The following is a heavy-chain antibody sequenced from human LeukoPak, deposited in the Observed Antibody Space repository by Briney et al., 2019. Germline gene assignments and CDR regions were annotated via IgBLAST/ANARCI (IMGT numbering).Heavy chain of an antibody. V-gene: IGHV5-51*01. CDR3: ARHSCYDS. CDR1: GFTFSTYS. Sequence: GESLKISCKGSGFTFSTYSLAWVRQMPGKGLEWMGVIYAGDSSTRYSPSFQGQVTISVDKSISTAYLQWSSLKASDSAMYYCARHSCYDSWGQGTLVTVSS. J-gene: IGHJ4*02. D-gene: IGHD3-16*01. CDR2: IYAGDSST.